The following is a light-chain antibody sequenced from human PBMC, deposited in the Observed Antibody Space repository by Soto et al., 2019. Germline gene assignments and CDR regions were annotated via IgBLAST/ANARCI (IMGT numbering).Light chain of an antibody. CDR2: DVS. J-gene: IGKJ4*01. V-gene: IGKV3-11*01. Sequence: EVVLTQSPATLSLSPGGSATLSCRASQSVSSYLAWYQQRPGQALRLLIYDVSKRATGIPARFSGSGSGTAFTLTISSLEPEDFAIYFCHQRSNWPLTFGGGTKLEIK. CDR3: HQRSNWPLT. CDR1: QSVSSY.